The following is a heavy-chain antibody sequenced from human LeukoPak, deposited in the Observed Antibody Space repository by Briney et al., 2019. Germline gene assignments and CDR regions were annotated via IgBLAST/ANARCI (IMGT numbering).Heavy chain of an antibody. CDR2: ISGSGGST. Sequence: PGGSLRLSCAASGFTFSSYGMSWVRQAPGKGLEWVSAISGSGGSTYYADSVKGRFTISRDNSKNTLYLQMNSLRAEDTAVYYCAKDSLIEIWFGIFDYWGQGTLVTVSS. J-gene: IGHJ4*02. D-gene: IGHD3-10*01. CDR1: GFTFSSYG. CDR3: AKDSLIEIWFGIFDY. V-gene: IGHV3-23*01.